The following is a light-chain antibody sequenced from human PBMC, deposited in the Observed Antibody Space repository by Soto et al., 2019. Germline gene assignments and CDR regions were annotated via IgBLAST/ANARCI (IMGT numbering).Light chain of an antibody. V-gene: IGLV2-14*01. J-gene: IGLJ1*01. CDR2: DVS. CDR1: SSDVGDYNH. Sequence: QSVLTQPASVSGSPGQSITIACTGTSSDVGDYNHVSWYQQHPGKAPKLMIYDVSNRPSGVSNRFSGSKSGSTASLTISGLQDEDEADYHCSSYTSSHTLVFGTGTKLTVL. CDR3: SSYTSSHTLV.